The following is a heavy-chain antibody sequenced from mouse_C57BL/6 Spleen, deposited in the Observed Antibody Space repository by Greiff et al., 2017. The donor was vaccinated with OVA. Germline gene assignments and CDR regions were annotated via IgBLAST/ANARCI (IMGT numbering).Heavy chain of an antibody. J-gene: IGHJ4*01. CDR1: GYTFTSYW. V-gene: IGHV1-50*01. D-gene: IGHD2-1*01. CDR3: ARLGYGKMDY. Sequence: QVQLQQPGAELVKPGASVKLSCKASGYTFTSYWMQWVKQRPGQGLEWIGEIDPSDSYTNYNQKFKGKATLTVDTSSSTAYMQLSSLTSEDSAVYYCARLGYGKMDYWGQGTSVTVSS. CDR2: IDPSDSYT.